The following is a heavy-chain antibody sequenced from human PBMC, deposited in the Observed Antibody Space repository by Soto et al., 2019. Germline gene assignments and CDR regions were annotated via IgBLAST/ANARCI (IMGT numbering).Heavy chain of an antibody. CDR2: INPSGGST. Sequence: GASVKVSCKASGYTFTSYYMHWVRQAPGQGLEWMGIINPSGGSTSYAQKFQGRVTMTRDTSTSTVYMELSSLRSEDTAVYYCARESFFMAVEDCYYGMDVWGQGTTVTVSS. CDR1: GYTFTSYY. CDR3: ARESFFMAVEDCYYGMDV. J-gene: IGHJ6*02. D-gene: IGHD3-10*01. V-gene: IGHV1-46*01.